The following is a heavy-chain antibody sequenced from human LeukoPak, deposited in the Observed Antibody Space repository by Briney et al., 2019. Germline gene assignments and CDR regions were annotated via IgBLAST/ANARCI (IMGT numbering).Heavy chain of an antibody. V-gene: IGHV1-2*02. CDR2: INPNSGGT. CDR1: GYTFTGYY. J-gene: IGHJ4*02. Sequence: GASVKVSCKASGYTFTGYYMHWVRQAPGQGLEWMGWINPNSGGTNYAQKFQGRVTMTRDTSISTAYMELSRLRSDDTAVYYSASSQVFSSGWYLIDYWGQGTLVTVSS. CDR3: ASSQVFSSGWYLIDY. D-gene: IGHD6-19*01.